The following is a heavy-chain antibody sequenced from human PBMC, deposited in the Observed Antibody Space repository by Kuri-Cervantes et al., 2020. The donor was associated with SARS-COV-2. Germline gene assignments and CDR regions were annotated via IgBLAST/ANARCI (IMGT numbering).Heavy chain of an antibody. CDR3: SRDQVSAAGTANY. V-gene: IGHV3-48*02. Sequence: GESLKISCAASGFTFSSYSMNWVRQAPGKGLEWVSYISSSSSTIYYADSVKGRFTISRDNAKNSLYLQMNSLRDEDTAVYYCSRDQVSAAGTANYWGQGALVTVSS. CDR1: GFTFSSYS. D-gene: IGHD6-13*01. CDR2: ISSSSSTI. J-gene: IGHJ4*02.